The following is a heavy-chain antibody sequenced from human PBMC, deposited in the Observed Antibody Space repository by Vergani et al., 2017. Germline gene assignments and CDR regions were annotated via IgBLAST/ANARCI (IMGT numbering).Heavy chain of an antibody. V-gene: IGHV1-69*02. J-gene: IGHJ4*02. CDR3: ARASDAAAGIRY. CDR2: IIPILGIA. D-gene: IGHD6-13*01. Sequence: QVQLVHSGAEVKKPGSSVKFSCKASGGTFSSYTISWVRQAPGQGLEWMGRIIPILGIANYAQKFQGRVTITADKSTSTAYMELSSLRSEDTAVYYCARASDAAAGIRYWGQGTLVTVSS. CDR1: GGTFSSYT.